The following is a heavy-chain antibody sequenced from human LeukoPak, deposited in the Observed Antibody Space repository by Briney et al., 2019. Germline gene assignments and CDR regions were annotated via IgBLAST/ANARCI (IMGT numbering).Heavy chain of an antibody. CDR3: ARDKGTLGGDS. CDR1: GYTFTDYY. D-gene: IGHD3-16*01. J-gene: IGHJ4*02. V-gene: IGHV1-2*02. Sequence: ASVKVSCKASGYTFTDYYIHWVRQAPGQGLEWMGLINPNSGGTNYAQKLQGRVTMTRDTSISTAYMELSKLTSDDTAVYYCARDKGTLGGDSWGPGTLVTVSS. CDR2: INPNSGGT.